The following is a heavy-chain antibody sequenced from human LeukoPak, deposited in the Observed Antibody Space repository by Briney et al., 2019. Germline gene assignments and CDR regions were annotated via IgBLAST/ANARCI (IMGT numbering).Heavy chain of an antibody. Sequence: SETLSLTCAVSGGSISSGGYSWSWIRQPPGKGLEWIGYIYHSGSTYYNPSLKSRVTISVDRSKNQFSLKLSSVTAADTAVYYCARSIAVARLDYWGQGTLVTVSS. V-gene: IGHV4-30-2*01. D-gene: IGHD6-19*01. J-gene: IGHJ4*02. CDR1: GGSISSGGYS. CDR2: IYHSGST. CDR3: ARSIAVARLDY.